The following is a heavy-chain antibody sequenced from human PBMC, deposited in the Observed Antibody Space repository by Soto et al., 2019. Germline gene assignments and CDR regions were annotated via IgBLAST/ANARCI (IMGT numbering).Heavy chain of an antibody. V-gene: IGHV3-74*01. J-gene: IGHJ5*01. D-gene: IGHD1-26*01. CDR3: ARVALGSDDWFDS. CDR2: INPGGSRT. Sequence: EVHLVESGGGLVQPGGSLRLSCAASKFTFSSYWMHWVRQVPGKGLGWVSRINPGGSRTNYEDSVKGRFTISRDNARNTVFLQMTSLRAEDKSVYYCARVALGSDDWFDSWGQGSLVTVSS. CDR1: KFTFSSYW.